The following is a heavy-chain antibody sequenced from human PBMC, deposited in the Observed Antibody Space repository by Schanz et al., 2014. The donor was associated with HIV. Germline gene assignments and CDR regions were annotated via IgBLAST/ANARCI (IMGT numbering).Heavy chain of an antibody. CDR1: GFTFDDYA. J-gene: IGHJ4*02. CDR3: ARWRSGAPSN. CDR2: SKNKTNGYIT. V-gene: IGHV3-72*01. Sequence: LVESGGGLVQPGRSLRLSCAASGFTFDDYAMHWVRQAPGKGLEWVGRSKNKTNGYITEYTASVKGRFTISRDDSRNSLYLQMNSMKTEDTAVYFCARWRSGAPSNWGQGTLVTVSS. D-gene: IGHD3-10*01.